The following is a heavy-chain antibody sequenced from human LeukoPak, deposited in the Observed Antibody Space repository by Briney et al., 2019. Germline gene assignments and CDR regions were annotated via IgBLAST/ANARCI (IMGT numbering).Heavy chain of an antibody. V-gene: IGHV1-18*01. CDR1: GYTFTSYG. Sequence: ASVTVSFKASGYTFTSYGIRWVRQAPGQGLEWMGWISAYNGNTNYAQKLQGRFTMTTDTSTSTAYMELSSLKSEDTSVYYCARAAYGSGLYYFDYWGQGTLVTVSS. CDR3: ARAAYGSGLYYFDY. D-gene: IGHD3-10*01. CDR2: ISAYNGNT. J-gene: IGHJ4*02.